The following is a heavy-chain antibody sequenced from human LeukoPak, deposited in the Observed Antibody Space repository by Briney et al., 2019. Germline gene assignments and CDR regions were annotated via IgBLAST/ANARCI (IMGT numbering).Heavy chain of an antibody. CDR3: AKLGRREVDYYYYYYYMDV. CDR2: ISGSGGST. J-gene: IGHJ6*03. V-gene: IGHV3-23*01. CDR1: GFTFSSYA. D-gene: IGHD1-1*01. Sequence: GGSLRLSCAASGFTFSSYAMSWVRQAPGKGLEWVSAISGSGGSTYYADSVKGRFTISRDNSKNTLYLQMNSLRAEDTAVYYCAKLGRREVDYYYYYYYMDVWGKGTTVTVSS.